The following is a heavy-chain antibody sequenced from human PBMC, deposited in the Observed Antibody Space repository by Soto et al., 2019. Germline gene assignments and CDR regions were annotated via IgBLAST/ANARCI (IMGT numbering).Heavy chain of an antibody. D-gene: IGHD3-9*01. V-gene: IGHV1-24*01. CDR2: FDPEDGET. CDR3: ATDILLTQAGKGDY. Sequence: ASVKVSCKVSGYTLTELSMHWVRQAPGKGLEWMGGFDPEDGETIYAQKFQGRVTMTEDTSTDTAYMELSSLRSEDTAGYYCATDILLTQAGKGDYWGQGTLVTVSS. CDR1: GYTLTELS. J-gene: IGHJ4*02.